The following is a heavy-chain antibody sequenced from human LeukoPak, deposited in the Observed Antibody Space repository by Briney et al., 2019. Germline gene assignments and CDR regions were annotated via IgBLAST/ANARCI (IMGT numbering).Heavy chain of an antibody. J-gene: IGHJ4*02. CDR2: VSYSGGT. D-gene: IGHD3-3*01. V-gene: IGHV4-59*02. Sequence: SETLSLTCTVSGVSVRSHYWSWIRQPPGEGLEWIGYVSYSGGTNYNPSLKSRVTISLDTPKDQFSLRLNSVTAADTAVYFCARLSTYYDFWSPLDYWGQGTLVTVSS. CDR1: GVSVRSHY. CDR3: ARLSTYYDFWSPLDY.